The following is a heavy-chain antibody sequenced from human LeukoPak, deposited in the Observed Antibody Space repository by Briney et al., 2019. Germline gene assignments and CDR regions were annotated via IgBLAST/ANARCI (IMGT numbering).Heavy chain of an antibody. Sequence: GESLKISCRASGYSFTTYWISWVRQMPGKGLEWMGRIDTSDSYTNYSPSFQGHVTISADKSISTAYLQWSSLKASDTAMYYCAAGRVVVGPTDYWGQGTLVTVSS. CDR3: AAGRVVVGPTDY. CDR2: IDTSDSYT. CDR1: GYSFTTYW. J-gene: IGHJ4*02. D-gene: IGHD2-15*01. V-gene: IGHV5-10-1*01.